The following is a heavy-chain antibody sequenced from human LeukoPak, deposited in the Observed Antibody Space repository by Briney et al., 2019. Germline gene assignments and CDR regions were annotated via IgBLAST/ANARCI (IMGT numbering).Heavy chain of an antibody. CDR2: FDPEDGET. D-gene: IGHD2-15*01. V-gene: IGHV1-24*01. CDR3: ATGYCSGGSCSNWFDP. Sequence: GASVKVSFKVSGYTLTELSMHWVRQAPGKGLEWMGGFDPEDGETIYAQKFQGRVTMTEDTSTDTAYMELSSLRSEDTAVYYCATGYCSGGSCSNWFDPWGQGTLVTVSS. J-gene: IGHJ5*02. CDR1: GYTLTELS.